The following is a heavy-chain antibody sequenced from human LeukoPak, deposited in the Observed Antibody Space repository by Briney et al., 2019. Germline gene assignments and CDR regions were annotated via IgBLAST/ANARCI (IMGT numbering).Heavy chain of an antibody. CDR3: ARDDYYYYVMDV. Sequence: ASVKVSCKASGYTFTSYGITWVRQAPGQGLQWMGWISAYNGNTNYAQNLQGRVTMTTDTSTSTAYMGLRSLRSDDTAVYYCARDDYYYYVMDVWGQGTTVTVSS. CDR1: GYTFTSYG. V-gene: IGHV1-18*01. CDR2: ISAYNGNT. J-gene: IGHJ6*02.